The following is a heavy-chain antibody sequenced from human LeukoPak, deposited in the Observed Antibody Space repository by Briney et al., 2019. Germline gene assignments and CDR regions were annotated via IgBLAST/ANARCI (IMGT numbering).Heavy chain of an antibody. CDR3: ARRSRLRGSSVFDY. CDR1: GGSISDSTYY. D-gene: IGHD3-22*01. CDR2: IYFNGDA. Sequence: SETLSLTCTVSGGSISDSTYYWAWIRQPPGKGLEWIGIIYFNGDAYYTSSLKSRVTISVDASRDQFSLKLTSVTAADTAVYYCARRSRLRGSSVFDYWGQGTLVTVSS. J-gene: IGHJ4*02. V-gene: IGHV4-39*01.